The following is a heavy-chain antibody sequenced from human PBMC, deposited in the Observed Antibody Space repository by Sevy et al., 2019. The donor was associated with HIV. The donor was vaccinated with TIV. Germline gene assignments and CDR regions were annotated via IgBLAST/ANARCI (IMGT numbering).Heavy chain of an antibody. Sequence: ASVKVSCKASGDTFSSYAISWVRQAPGQGLEWMGGIIPIFGTANYAQKFQGRVTITADESTSTAYMELSSLRSEDTAVYYCARGSGYCSGGSCYYNDYWGQGTLVTVSS. CDR3: ARGSGYCSGGSCYYNDY. CDR1: GDTFSSYA. D-gene: IGHD2-15*01. J-gene: IGHJ4*02. CDR2: IIPIFGTA. V-gene: IGHV1-69*13.